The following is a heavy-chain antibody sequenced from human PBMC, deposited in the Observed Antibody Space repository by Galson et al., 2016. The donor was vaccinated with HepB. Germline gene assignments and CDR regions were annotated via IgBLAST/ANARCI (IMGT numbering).Heavy chain of an antibody. J-gene: IGHJ3*01. Sequence: SLRLSCAASGMKFDSFCMHWVRQAPGKGLEWVSDVSWNGGTRAYADSVKGRFTISRDNATNSLYLEMNSLRREGTALYYCAKDRDISGYSSGGLDVWGQGTMVTVS. CDR3: AKDRDISGYSSGGLDV. V-gene: IGHV3-9*01. CDR1: GMKFDSFC. D-gene: IGHD3-22*01. CDR2: VSWNGGTR.